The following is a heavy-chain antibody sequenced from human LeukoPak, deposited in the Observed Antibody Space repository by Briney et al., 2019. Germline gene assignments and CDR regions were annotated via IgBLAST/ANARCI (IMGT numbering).Heavy chain of an antibody. D-gene: IGHD6-13*01. CDR1: GYTFTSYD. J-gene: IGHJ4*02. CDR2: MNHSSGNT. V-gene: IGHV1-8*01. Sequence: ASVKVSCKASGYTFTSYDINWVRQATGQGLEWMGWMNHSSGNTGYPRKFQGRVTMTRNTSISTAYMELSSLRSEDTAVYYCAILSRRGIATQWGQGTLVTVSS. CDR3: AILSRRGIATQ.